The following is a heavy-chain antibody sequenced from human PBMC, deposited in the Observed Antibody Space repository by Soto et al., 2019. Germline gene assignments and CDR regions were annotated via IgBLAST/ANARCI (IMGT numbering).Heavy chain of an antibody. D-gene: IGHD3-3*01. Sequence: ASVKVSCKASGYTFTSYYMHWVRQAPGQGLEWMGIINPSGGSTSYAQKFQGRVTMTRDTSTSTVYMELSSLRSEDTAVYYCARESDIRIFGVVIILDYYYGMNVWGQGTTVTGSS. CDR2: INPSGGST. CDR3: ARESDIRIFGVVIILDYYYGMNV. CDR1: GYTFTSYY. V-gene: IGHV1-46*01. J-gene: IGHJ6*02.